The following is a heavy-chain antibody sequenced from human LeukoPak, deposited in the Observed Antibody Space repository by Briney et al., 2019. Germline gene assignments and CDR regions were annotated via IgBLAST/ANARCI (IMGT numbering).Heavy chain of an antibody. CDR1: GGSISGDNW. D-gene: IGHD1-26*01. Sequence: SGTLSLTCAGSGGSISGDNWWSWVRQPPGKGLHWIGEIYHSGTTNYNPPLISRVTISVDKSHTQFSLQLSSVTAADTAVYYCARDAARERPGYWGQGTLVTVTS. CDR3: ARDAARERPGY. CDR2: IYHSGTT. V-gene: IGHV4-4*02. J-gene: IGHJ4*02.